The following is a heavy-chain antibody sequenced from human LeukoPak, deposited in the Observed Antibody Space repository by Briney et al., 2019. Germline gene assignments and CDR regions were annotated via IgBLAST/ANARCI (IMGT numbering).Heavy chain of an antibody. D-gene: IGHD3-3*01. J-gene: IGHJ4*02. CDR3: AKASYDFWSGYQFDY. V-gene: IGHV3-23*01. Sequence: GGSLRLSCAASGFTFNNFAMNWVRQAPGKGLEWVSSISGSGGSTDYADSVKGRFTISRDNSENTLYLQMNSLRAEDTAVYYCAKASYDFWSGYQFDYWGQGTLVTVSS. CDR1: GFTFNNFA. CDR2: ISGSGGST.